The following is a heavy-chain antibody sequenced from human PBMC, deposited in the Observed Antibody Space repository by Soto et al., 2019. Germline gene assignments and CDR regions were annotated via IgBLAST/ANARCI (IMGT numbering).Heavy chain of an antibody. J-gene: IGHJ4*02. CDR2: FDPEDGET. D-gene: IGHD2-15*01. CDR1: GYTLTQLS. V-gene: IGHV1-24*01. CDR3: ATITAYCSGGSCYSGELGY. Sequence: ASVKVSCKVSGYTLTQLSIHWVRHAPGKALEWMGGFDPEDGETIYAQKFQGRVTMTEDTSTDTAYMELSSLRSEDTAVYYCATITAYCSGGSCYSGELGYWGQGTLVTVS.